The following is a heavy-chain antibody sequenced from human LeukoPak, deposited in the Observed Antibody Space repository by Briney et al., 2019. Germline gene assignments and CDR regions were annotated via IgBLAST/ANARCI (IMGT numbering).Heavy chain of an antibody. CDR1: GYTFTGYY. V-gene: IGHV1-2*02. CDR2: INPNSGGT. CDR3: ARDYYDSSGYSHFDY. Sequence: ASVKASCKASGYTFTGYYMHWVRQAPGQGLEWMGWINPNSGGTNYAQKFQGRVTMTRDTSISTAYMELSRLRSDDTAVYYCARDYYDSSGYSHFDYWGQGTLVTVSS. D-gene: IGHD3-22*01. J-gene: IGHJ4*02.